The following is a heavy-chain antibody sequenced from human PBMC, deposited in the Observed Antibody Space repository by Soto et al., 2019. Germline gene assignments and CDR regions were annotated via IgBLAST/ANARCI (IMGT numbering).Heavy chain of an antibody. CDR1: GFTFSSYA. Sequence: GGSQRLSCAASGFTFSSYAMSWVRQAPGKGLEWVSVISGSGGSTYYADSVKGRFTISRDNSKNTLYLQMNSLRAEDTAVYYCAKDTDILTGYFFEYWGQGTLVTVSS. CDR3: AKDTDILTGYFFEY. V-gene: IGHV3-23*01. D-gene: IGHD3-9*01. J-gene: IGHJ4*02. CDR2: ISGSGGST.